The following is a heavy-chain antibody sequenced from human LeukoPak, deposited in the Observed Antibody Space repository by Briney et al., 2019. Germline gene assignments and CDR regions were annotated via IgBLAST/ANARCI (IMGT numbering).Heavy chain of an antibody. D-gene: IGHD6-19*01. J-gene: IGHJ2*01. CDR2: INHSGST. CDR1: GGSFSGYY. Sequence: SETLSLTCAVYGGSFSGYYWSWSRQPPGKGLEWIGEINHSGSTNYNPSLKSRVTISVDTTKKQFSLKLSSVTAADTAVYYCARVLEGSSGQHWYFDLWGRGTLVTVSS. V-gene: IGHV4-34*01. CDR3: ARVLEGSSGQHWYFDL.